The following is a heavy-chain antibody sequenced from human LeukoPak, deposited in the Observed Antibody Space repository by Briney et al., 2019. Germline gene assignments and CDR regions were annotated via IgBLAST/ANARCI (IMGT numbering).Heavy chain of an antibody. Sequence: ASVKVSCKASGFTFTSYDINWVRQATGQGLEWMGWMNPSSGNTGYAQKFQGRVSMTRDTSISTAYMELSSLRSEDTAVYYCARGPVEAVFGVSTEDWGQGTTVTVSS. V-gene: IGHV1-8*01. CDR3: ARGPVEAVFGVSTED. J-gene: IGHJ6*02. CDR1: GFTFTSYD. CDR2: MNPSSGNT. D-gene: IGHD3-10*02.